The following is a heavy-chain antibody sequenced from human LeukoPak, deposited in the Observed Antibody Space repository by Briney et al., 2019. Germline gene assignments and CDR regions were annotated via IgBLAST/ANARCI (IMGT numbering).Heavy chain of an antibody. CDR3: VKTGSSRLGGYSGGYFDY. CDR2: IGSNGVST. D-gene: IGHD4-23*01. V-gene: IGHV3-64D*08. J-gene: IGHJ4*02. CDR1: GFSFSTYA. Sequence: GGSLRLSCSASGFSFSTYALQWVRQAPGKGLEYVSGIGSNGVSTNYADSVKDRFTISRENSKNILYLQMSSLKPEDTAVYYCVKTGSSRLGGYSGGYFDYWGQGTLVTVSS.